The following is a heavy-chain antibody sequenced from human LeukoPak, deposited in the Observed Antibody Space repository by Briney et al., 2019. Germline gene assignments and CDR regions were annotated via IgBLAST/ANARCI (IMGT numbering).Heavy chain of an antibody. V-gene: IGHV3-48*02. CDR1: GFTLTVFI. Sequence: PGGSLRDSSVVSGFTLTVFIMSWGPQAPGKGLEWVSYIGTRSSIIDYADSVKGRFTISRDNARNSLYLQMNGLRDEDTAVYFCAKGPACVLYIW. CDR2: IGTRSSII. J-gene: IGHJ3*02. CDR3: AKGPACVLYI.